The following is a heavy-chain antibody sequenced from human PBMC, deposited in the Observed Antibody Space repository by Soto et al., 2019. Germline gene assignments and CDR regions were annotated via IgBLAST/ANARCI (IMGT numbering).Heavy chain of an antibody. V-gene: IGHV3-23*01. D-gene: IGHD7-27*01. Sequence: EVQLLESGGGLVEPGGSRRLSCAASGFTFSSYTMSWVRQAPGKGLEWVSTISGSGSSTYSADSVKGRFTISRDNSKNTLDLQVNSLRVEDTALYYCAKAWGIDYWGQGTLVTVSS. CDR3: AKAWGIDY. J-gene: IGHJ4*02. CDR2: ISGSGSST. CDR1: GFTFSSYT.